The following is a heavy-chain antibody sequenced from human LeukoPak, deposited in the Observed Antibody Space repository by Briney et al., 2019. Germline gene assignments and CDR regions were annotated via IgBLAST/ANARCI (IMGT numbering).Heavy chain of an antibody. J-gene: IGHJ4*02. D-gene: IGHD6-19*01. Sequence: GGSLRLSCAASGFTFSSYAMHWVRQAPGKGREWVAVISYDGSNKYYADSVKGRFTISRDNSKNTLYLQMNSLRAEDTAVYYCASFTGYSSGWYGGTTHPFLDYWGQGTLVTVSS. V-gene: IGHV3-30*04. CDR2: ISYDGSNK. CDR3: ASFTGYSSGWYGGTTHPFLDY. CDR1: GFTFSSYA.